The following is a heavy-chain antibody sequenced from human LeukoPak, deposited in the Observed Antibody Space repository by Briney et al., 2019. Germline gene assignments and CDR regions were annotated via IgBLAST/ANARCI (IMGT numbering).Heavy chain of an antibody. CDR2: ISYDGSNK. J-gene: IGHJ4*02. Sequence: GGSLRLSCSASGFTFSSYAIHWVRQAPGKGLEWVAVISYDGSNKYYADSVKGRFTISRDDSKNTLYLQMNSLRAEDTAVYYCARDNLVATFSFDYWGQGTLVTVSS. D-gene: IGHD5-12*01. CDR1: GFTFSSYA. V-gene: IGHV3-30*04. CDR3: ARDNLVATFSFDY.